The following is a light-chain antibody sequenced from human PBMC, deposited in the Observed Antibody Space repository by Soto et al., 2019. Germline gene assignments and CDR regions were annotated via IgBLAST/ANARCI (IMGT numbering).Light chain of an antibody. J-gene: IGLJ2*01. CDR2: LNSDGSH. V-gene: IGLV4-69*01. Sequence: QLVLTQSPSASASLGASVKLTCTLSSGHSNYAIAWHEQQSEKGPRYLMKLNSDGSHSKGDGIPDCFSGSSSGAERYLTISSLQSEDEADYYCQTWGAGIVVFGGGTKLTV. CDR1: SGHSNYA. CDR3: QTWGAGIVV.